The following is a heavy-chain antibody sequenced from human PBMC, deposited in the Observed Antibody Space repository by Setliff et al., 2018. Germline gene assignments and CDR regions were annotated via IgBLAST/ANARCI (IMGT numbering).Heavy chain of an antibody. D-gene: IGHD3-3*01. CDR1: GGSITGSSDY. CDR2: INYSGRS. J-gene: IGHJ6*03. Sequence: SETLSLTCSVSGGSITGSSDYWGWVRQPPGEGLEWIGSINYSGRSHYDPSLRSRVAIFMDMSKNQYSLTLSSVTAADAALYFCARQKYWSGYYGEGYYYYMDVWGKGTTVTVSS. V-gene: IGHV4-39*01. CDR3: ARQKYWSGYYGEGYYYYMDV.